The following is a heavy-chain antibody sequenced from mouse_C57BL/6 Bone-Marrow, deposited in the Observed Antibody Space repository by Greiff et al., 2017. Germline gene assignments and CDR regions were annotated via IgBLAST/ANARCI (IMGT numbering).Heavy chain of an antibody. J-gene: IGHJ2*01. Sequence: QVQLQQPGAELVRPGTSVKLSCKASGYTFTSYWMHWVKQRPGQGLEWIGVIDPSDSYTNYNQKFKGKATLTVDTSSSTAYMQLSSLTSEDSAVYYCARDGYYDYCDYRGEGTTLTVSS. CDR1: GYTFTSYW. D-gene: IGHD2-3*01. V-gene: IGHV1-59*01. CDR2: IDPSDSYT. CDR3: ARDGYYDYCDY.